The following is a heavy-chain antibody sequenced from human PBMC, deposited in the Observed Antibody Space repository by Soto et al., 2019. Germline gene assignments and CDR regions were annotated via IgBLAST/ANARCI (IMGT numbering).Heavy chain of an antibody. CDR2: ISAYNGNT. V-gene: IGHV1-18*01. J-gene: IGHJ5*02. D-gene: IGHD2-2*01. Sequence: ASVKVSCKASGYTFTSYGISWVRQAPGQGLEWMGWISAYNGNTNYAQKLQGRVTMTTDTSTSTAYMELRSLRSDDTAVYYCARDLVVVPAAMCSGWYGGWVNWFDPWGQGTLVTVSS. CDR3: ARDLVVVPAAMCSGWYGGWVNWFDP. CDR1: GYTFTSYG.